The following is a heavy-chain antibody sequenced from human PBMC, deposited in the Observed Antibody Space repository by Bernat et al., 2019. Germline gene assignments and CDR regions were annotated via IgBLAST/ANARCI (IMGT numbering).Heavy chain of an antibody. V-gene: IGHV3-53*05. CDR1: GFSVSSNY. J-gene: IGHJ4*02. CDR3: ARTPFRVAVVGTYHFHY. Sequence: EVPLVETGGGLIQPGGSLRLSCAASGFSVSSNYMSWVRQAPGKGLERDSVIYSGGGTYYADAGKGRFTISRDNSKNTLSLQMYSLRAEGTSVSYCARTPFRVAVVGTYHFHYWGKGTLVTVSS. CDR2: IYSGGGT. D-gene: IGHD6-19*01.